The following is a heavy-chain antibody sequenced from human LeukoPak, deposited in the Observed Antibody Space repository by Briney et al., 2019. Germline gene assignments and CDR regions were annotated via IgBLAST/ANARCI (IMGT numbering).Heavy chain of an antibody. CDR1: GYTFTSYY. J-gene: IGHJ3*02. Sequence: ASVKVSCKASGYTFTSYYMHWVRQAPGQGLEWMGIINPSGGSTSYAQKFQGRVTMTRDTSTSTVYMELSSLRPEDTAVYYCAREGQQLVEGHGAFDIWGQGTMVTVSS. CDR2: INPSGGST. D-gene: IGHD6-13*01. V-gene: IGHV1-46*01. CDR3: AREGQQLVEGHGAFDI.